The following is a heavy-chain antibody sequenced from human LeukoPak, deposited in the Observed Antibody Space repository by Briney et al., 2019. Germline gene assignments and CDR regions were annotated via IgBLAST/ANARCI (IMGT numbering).Heavy chain of an antibody. V-gene: IGHV6-1*01. CDR3: TKATPGPSYYYGMDL. CDR2: TYYTSKWYN. Sequence: SQTLSLTCAISADSASSNSAAWNWLRHSPSRGLEWLGRTYYTSKWYNDYAVSVKSRITINPDTSKNQFSLQLNSVSPEDTAVYYCTKATPGPSYYYGMDLWGKGTTVTVSS. CDR1: ADSASSNSAA. J-gene: IGHJ6*04.